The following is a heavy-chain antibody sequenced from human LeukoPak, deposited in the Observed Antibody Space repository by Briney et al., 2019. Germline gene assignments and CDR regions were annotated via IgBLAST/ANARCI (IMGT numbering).Heavy chain of an antibody. CDR2: IYYSGST. CDR3: ARHSHYNDSSVYYYYFDY. V-gene: IGHV4-39*01. CDR1: GGSISSSSYY. Sequence: SETLSLTCTVSGGSISSSSYYWGWIRQPPGKGLEWIGSIYYSGSTYYNPSLKSRVTISVDTSKNQFSLKLSSVTAADTAVYYCARHSHYNDSSVYYYYFDYWGQGTLVTVSS. J-gene: IGHJ4*02. D-gene: IGHD3-22*01.